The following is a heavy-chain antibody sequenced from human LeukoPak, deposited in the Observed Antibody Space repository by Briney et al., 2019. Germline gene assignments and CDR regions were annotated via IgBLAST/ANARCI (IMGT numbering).Heavy chain of an antibody. CDR3: ARGLGRGSWYTDY. D-gene: IGHD6-13*01. V-gene: IGHV4-34*01. J-gene: IGHJ4*02. CDR1: GGSFSGYY. Sequence: PSETLSLTCAVYGGSFSGYYWSWIRQPPGKGLEWIGEINHSGSTNYIPSLKSRVTISVDTSKNQFSLKLSSVTAADTAVYYCARGLGRGSWYTDYWGQGTLVTVSS. CDR2: INHSGST.